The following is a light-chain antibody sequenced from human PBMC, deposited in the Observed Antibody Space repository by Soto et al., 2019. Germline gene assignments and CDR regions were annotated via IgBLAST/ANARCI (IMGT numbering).Light chain of an antibody. CDR3: QQCYSTPPLT. J-gene: IGKJ4*01. CDR1: QSVLYSSNNKNY. Sequence: DIVMTQSPDSLAVSLGERATINCKSSQSVLYSSNNKNYLAWYQQKPGQPPKLLIYWASTRESGVPDRFSGSGSGTDFTLTISSLQAEDVAVYYGQQCYSTPPLTFGGGTKVEIK. CDR2: WAS. V-gene: IGKV4-1*01.